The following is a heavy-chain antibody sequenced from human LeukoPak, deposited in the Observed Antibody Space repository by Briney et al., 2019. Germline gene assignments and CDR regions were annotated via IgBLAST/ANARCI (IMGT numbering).Heavy chain of an antibody. Sequence: PSETLSLTCAVYGGSFSGYYWSWIRQPPGKGLEWIGEINHSGSTNYNPSLKSRVTISVDTSKNQFSLKLSSVTAADTAVYYCARETGTVVTAILYYYCGMDVWGQGTTVTVSS. CDR3: ARETGTVVTAILYYYCGMDV. D-gene: IGHD2-21*02. J-gene: IGHJ6*02. V-gene: IGHV4-34*01. CDR1: GGSFSGYY. CDR2: INHSGST.